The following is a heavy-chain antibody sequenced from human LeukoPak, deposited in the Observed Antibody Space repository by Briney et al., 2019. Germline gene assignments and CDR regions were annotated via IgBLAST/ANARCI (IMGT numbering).Heavy chain of an antibody. D-gene: IGHD1-26*01. CDR2: IIGSGSEM. J-gene: IGHJ3*01. Sequence: GGSLRLSCGGSGFTFNSYSMNWVRQAPGKGLEWVASIIGSGSEMFYADSLKGRFTISRDNSKNSLYLQMNSLRVEGTAVYYCAKVQSDIVGAMFFSFDVWGQGTMVSVSS. CDR1: GFTFNSYS. V-gene: IGHV3-21*06. CDR3: AKVQSDIVGAMFFSFDV.